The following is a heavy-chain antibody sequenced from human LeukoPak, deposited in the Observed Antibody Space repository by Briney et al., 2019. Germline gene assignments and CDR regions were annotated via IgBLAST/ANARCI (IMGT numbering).Heavy chain of an antibody. CDR1: GFTFTTYW. CDR3: ARIAAAGRGWDY. J-gene: IGHJ4*02. V-gene: IGHV3-7*01. Sequence: GESLRLSCAASGFTFTTYWMSWVRQAPGKGLEWLANINQDGSGKYCVDSVKGRFTISRDNAKNSLYLQMNSLRVEDTAVYYCARIAAAGRGWDYWGQGTLVTVSS. D-gene: IGHD6-13*01. CDR2: INQDGSGK.